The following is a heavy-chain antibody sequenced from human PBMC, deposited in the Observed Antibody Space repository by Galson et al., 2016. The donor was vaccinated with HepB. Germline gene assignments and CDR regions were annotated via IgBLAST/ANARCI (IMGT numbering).Heavy chain of an antibody. D-gene: IGHD3-3*01. V-gene: IGHV1-18*04. J-gene: IGHJ6*03. CDR2: VSGYNGNT. CDR3: ARISPLTIFGVVPYYYYYYMDV. CDR1: GYTFRSYG. Sequence: SCKVSGYTFRSYGISWVRQAPGQGLQWMGWVSGYNGNTNYAQKFQGRVTMTTDTSTNTAYMELRGLRFDDTAVYHCARISPLTIFGVVPYYYYYYMDVWGKGTTVTVSS.